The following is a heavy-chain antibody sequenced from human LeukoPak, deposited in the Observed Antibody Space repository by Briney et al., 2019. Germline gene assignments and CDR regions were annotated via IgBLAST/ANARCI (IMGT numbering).Heavy chain of an antibody. Sequence: GGSLRLSCAAAGFTFSDYYMSWIRQAPGKGLEWGSYISSSGSNIYYADSVKGRFTISRDNAKNSLYLQMNSLRAEDTAVYYCARDSAYYYDSSGYLYYWGQGTLVTVSS. J-gene: IGHJ4*02. D-gene: IGHD3-22*01. V-gene: IGHV3-11*01. CDR1: GFTFSDYY. CDR2: ISSSGSNI. CDR3: ARDSAYYYDSSGYLYY.